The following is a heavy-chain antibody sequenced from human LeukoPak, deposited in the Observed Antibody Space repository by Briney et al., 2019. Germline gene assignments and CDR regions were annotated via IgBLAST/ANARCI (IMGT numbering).Heavy chain of an antibody. CDR2: IKQDGSEK. D-gene: IGHD5-18*01. CDR1: GFTFTSYW. Sequence: GGSLRLSCAASGFTFTSYWMSWVRQAPGKGVEWVANIKQDGSEKYYVDSVKGRFTISRDNAKNSLYLQMNSLRAEDTAVYYCATGDTAMVLLDYWGQGSLVTVSS. V-gene: IGHV3-7*01. CDR3: ATGDTAMVLLDY. J-gene: IGHJ4*02.